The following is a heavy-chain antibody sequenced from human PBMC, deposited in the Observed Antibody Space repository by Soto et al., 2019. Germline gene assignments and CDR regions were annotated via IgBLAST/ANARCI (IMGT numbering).Heavy chain of an antibody. D-gene: IGHD3-9*01. CDR2: ISGSGGST. CDR1: GFTFSSYA. J-gene: IGHJ4*02. CDR3: AQAPHYDILTGLWFDY. Sequence: PGGSLRLSCAASGFTFSSYAMSWVRQAPGKGLEWVSAISGSGGSTYYADSVKGRFTISRDNSKNTLYLQMNSLRAEDTAVYYCAQAPHYDILTGLWFDYWGQGTLVTVSS. V-gene: IGHV3-23*01.